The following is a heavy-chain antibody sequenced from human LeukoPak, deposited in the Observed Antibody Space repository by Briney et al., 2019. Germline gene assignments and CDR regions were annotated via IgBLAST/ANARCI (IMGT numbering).Heavy chain of an antibody. Sequence: GGSLRLSCAASGFTFDDYAMHWVRQAPGKGLEWVSGISWNSGSIGYADSVKGRFTISRDNAKNSLYLQMNSLRAEGTALYYCAKDIIRYSSSPDAFDIWGQGTMVTVSS. V-gene: IGHV3-9*01. CDR2: ISWNSGSI. J-gene: IGHJ3*02. D-gene: IGHD6-13*01. CDR3: AKDIIRYSSSPDAFDI. CDR1: GFTFDDYA.